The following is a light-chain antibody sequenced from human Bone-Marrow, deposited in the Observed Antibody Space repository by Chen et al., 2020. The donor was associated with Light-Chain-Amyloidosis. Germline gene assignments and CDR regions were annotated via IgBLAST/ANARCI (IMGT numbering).Light chain of an antibody. Sequence: QSALTPPASVSGSPGQSITISCTGTSSDVGGDNHVSWYQQHPDKAPKLMIYEVTNRPSSVPDRFSGSRSDNTASLTISGLQTEDEADYFCSSYTLTNTLVFGSGTRVTVL. CDR3: SSYTLTNTLV. CDR1: SSDVGGDNH. CDR2: EVT. J-gene: IGLJ1*01. V-gene: IGLV2-14*01.